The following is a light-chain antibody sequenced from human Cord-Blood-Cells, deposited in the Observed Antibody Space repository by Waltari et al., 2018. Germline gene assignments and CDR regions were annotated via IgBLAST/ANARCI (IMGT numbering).Light chain of an antibody. V-gene: IGKV4-1*01. CDR2: WAS. CDR1: QSVLYSSNNKNY. J-gene: IGKJ3*01. CDR3: QQYYSLLT. Sequence: DIVMTQSPDYLAVSLGERATINCKSSQSVLYSSNNKNYLAWYQQKPGQPPKLLIYWASTRESGVPDRFSGSGSGTDFTLTISSLQAEDVAVYYCQQYYSLLTFGPGTKVDIK.